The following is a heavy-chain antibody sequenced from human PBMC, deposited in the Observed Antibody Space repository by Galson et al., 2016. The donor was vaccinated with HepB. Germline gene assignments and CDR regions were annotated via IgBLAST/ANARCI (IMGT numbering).Heavy chain of an antibody. Sequence: SVKVSCKASGYTFTSNGLSWVRQAPGQGLEWMGWISTYSGNTHYAQKFQDRSTLTTNTSSTTAYMEVRSLTSDDTAVYYCARVFASGFWSGYAHFDYWGQGTLVTVSS. CDR1: GYTFTSNG. J-gene: IGHJ4*02. V-gene: IGHV1-18*01. CDR2: ISTYSGNT. CDR3: ARVFASGFWSGYAHFDY. D-gene: IGHD3-3*01.